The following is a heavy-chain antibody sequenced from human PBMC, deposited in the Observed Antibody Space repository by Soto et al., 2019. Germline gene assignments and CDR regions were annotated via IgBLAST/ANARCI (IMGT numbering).Heavy chain of an antibody. J-gene: IGHJ6*02. CDR3: ARDRGGSSGYYYVYYYYGMDV. CDR1: GFTFSSYA. Sequence: GGSLRLSCAASGFTFSSYAMHWVRQAPGKGLEWVAVISYDGSNKYYADSVKGRFTISRDNSKNTLYLQMNSLRAEDTAVYYFARDRGGSSGYYYVYYYYGMDVWGQGTTVTVSS. D-gene: IGHD3-22*01. V-gene: IGHV3-30-3*01. CDR2: ISYDGSNK.